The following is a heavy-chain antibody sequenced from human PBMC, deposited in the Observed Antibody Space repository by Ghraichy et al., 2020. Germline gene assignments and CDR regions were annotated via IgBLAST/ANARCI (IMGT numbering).Heavy chain of an antibody. Sequence: ASVKVSCKASGYTFTSYDINWVRQATGQGLEWMGWMNPNSGNTGYAQKFQGRVTMTRNTSISTAYMELSSLRSEDTAVYYCARNDRSGWYSVFVPYYYGMDVWGQGTTVTVSS. CDR2: MNPNSGNT. CDR1: GYTFTSYD. V-gene: IGHV1-8*01. CDR3: ARNDRSGWYSVFVPYYYGMDV. J-gene: IGHJ6*02. D-gene: IGHD6-19*01.